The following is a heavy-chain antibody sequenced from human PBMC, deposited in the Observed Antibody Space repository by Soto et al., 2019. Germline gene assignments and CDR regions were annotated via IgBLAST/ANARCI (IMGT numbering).Heavy chain of an antibody. D-gene: IGHD6-19*01. CDR1: GVAFTSYY. V-gene: IGHV1-46*03. CDR3: AKEYSSYSFAY. CDR2: INPSGGST. Sequence: GASVKVCCKASGVAFTSYYRHWVRQAPGQGLEWMGIINPSGGSTSYAQKFQGRVTMTRDTSTTTVYMELSSLSSEDTAVYYCAKEYSSYSFAYWAKGTLVPVSS. J-gene: IGHJ4*02.